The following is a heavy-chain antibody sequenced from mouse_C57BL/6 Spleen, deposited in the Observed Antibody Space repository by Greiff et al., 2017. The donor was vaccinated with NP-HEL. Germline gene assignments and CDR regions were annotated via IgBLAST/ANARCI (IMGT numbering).Heavy chain of an antibody. D-gene: IGHD2-5*01. CDR2: IDPENGDT. J-gene: IGHJ2*01. CDR3: NGYSNWNY. Sequence: EVKLQESGAELVRPGASVKLSCTASGFNIKDDYMHWVKQRPEQGLEWIGWIDPENGDTEYASKFQGKATITADTSSNTAYLQLSSLTSEDTAVYSCNGYSNWNYWGQGTTLTVSS. CDR1: GFNIKDDY. V-gene: IGHV14-4*01.